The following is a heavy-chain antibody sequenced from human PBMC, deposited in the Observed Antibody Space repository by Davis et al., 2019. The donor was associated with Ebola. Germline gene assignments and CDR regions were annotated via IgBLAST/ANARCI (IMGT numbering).Heavy chain of an antibody. J-gene: IGHJ6*02. CDR1: GFTVSSNY. V-gene: IGHV3-66*01. Sequence: GESLKISCAASGFTVSSNYMSWVRQAPGKGLEGVSVIYSGGSTYYADSVKGRFTISRDDSKSIAYLQMNSLKTEDTAVYYCTRDSTYYYDSSGYHWDYYYYYGMDVWGQGTTVTISS. CDR2: IYSGGST. CDR3: TRDSTYYYDSSGYHWDYYYYYGMDV. D-gene: IGHD3-22*01.